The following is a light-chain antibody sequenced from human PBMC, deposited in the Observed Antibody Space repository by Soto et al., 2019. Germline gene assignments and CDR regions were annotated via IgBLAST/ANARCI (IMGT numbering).Light chain of an antibody. J-gene: IGKJ1*01. CDR1: QSVSSSY. V-gene: IGKV3D-20*01. CDR2: DAS. Sequence: EIVLTQSPATLSLSPGERATLYCGASQSVSSSYLAWYQQKPGLAPRLLIYDASSRATGIPDRFSGSRSGTNVTLPISTLEPEDFAVYYGQQYGSSLWTLGQGTKVEIK. CDR3: QQYGSSLWT.